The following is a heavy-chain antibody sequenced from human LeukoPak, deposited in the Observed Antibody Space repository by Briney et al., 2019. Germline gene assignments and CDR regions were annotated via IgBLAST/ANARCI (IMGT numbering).Heavy chain of an antibody. D-gene: IGHD3-16*01. CDR1: GFTFDDYA. CDR3: AEAHRRTGGADLRDAFDI. Sequence: GRSLRLSCAASGFTFDDYAMHWVRQAPGKGLEWVSGISWNSGSIGYADSVKGRFTISRDNAKNSLYLQMNSLRAEDMALYYCAEAHRRTGGADLRDAFDIWGQGTMVTVSS. CDR2: ISWNSGSI. V-gene: IGHV3-9*03. J-gene: IGHJ3*02.